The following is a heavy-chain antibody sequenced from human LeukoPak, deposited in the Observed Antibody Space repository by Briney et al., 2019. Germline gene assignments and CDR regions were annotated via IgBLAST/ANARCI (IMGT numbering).Heavy chain of an antibody. CDR3: ARDVVGPVSEQNFDY. CDR2: IIPIFGTA. CDR1: GGTFISYA. D-gene: IGHD2-21*01. J-gene: IGHJ4*02. Sequence: SVKVSCKASGGTFISYAISWVRQAPGQGLEWMGGIIPIFGTANYAQKFQGRVTITADESTSTAYMELSSLRSEDTAVYYCARDVVGPVSEQNFDYWGQGTLVTVSS. V-gene: IGHV1-69*13.